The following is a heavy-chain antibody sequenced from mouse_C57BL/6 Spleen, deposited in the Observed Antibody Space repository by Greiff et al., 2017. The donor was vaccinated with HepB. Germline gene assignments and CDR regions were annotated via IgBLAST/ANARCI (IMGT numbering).Heavy chain of an antibody. CDR3: ARGYYGSPYFDY. CDR2: IYPGDGDT. J-gene: IGHJ2*01. CDR1: GYAFSSSW. Sequence: QVQLKESGPELVKPGASVKISCKASGYAFSSSWMNWVKQRPGKGLEWIGRIYPGDGDTNYNGKFKGKATLTADKSSSTAYMQLSSLTSEDSAVYFCARGYYGSPYFDYWGQGTTLTVSS. D-gene: IGHD1-1*01. V-gene: IGHV1-82*01.